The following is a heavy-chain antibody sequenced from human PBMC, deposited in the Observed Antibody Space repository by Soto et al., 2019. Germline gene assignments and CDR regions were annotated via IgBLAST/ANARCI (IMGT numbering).Heavy chain of an antibody. V-gene: IGHV4-59*01. Sequence: QVHLQESGPGLVKPSETLSLTCTVSGVAIRSYFWSWTRQPPGKGLEWIGSTYYTADTKYNPSLASRATISADPSQSQFSLRLGPVTAADTALYYCAGSKNRGLGFDYWGQGALVTVSS. D-gene: IGHD3-10*01. CDR2: TYYTADT. CDR1: GVAIRSYF. CDR3: AGSKNRGLGFDY. J-gene: IGHJ4*02.